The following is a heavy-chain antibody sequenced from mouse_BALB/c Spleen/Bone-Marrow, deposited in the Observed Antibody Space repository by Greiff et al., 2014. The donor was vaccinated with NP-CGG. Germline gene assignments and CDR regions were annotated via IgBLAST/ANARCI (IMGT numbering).Heavy chain of an antibody. CDR1: GYSITSDYA. V-gene: IGHV3-2*02. J-gene: IGHJ3*01. CDR3: SRDYRYDTWFSY. Sequence: VQLQQPGPGLVKPSQSLSLTCTVTGYSITSDYAWNWIRQFPGNKLEWMGYISYSGFTSYNPSLKSRISITRDTSKNQFFLQLNSVTTEDTATYYCSRDYRYDTWFSYWGQGTLVTVSA. D-gene: IGHD2-14*01. CDR2: ISYSGFT.